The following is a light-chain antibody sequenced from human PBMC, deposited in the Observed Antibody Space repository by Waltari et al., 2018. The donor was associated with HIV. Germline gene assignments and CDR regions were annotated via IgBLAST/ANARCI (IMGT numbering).Light chain of an antibody. V-gene: IGLV1-40*01. CDR3: LSYDGSLSGL. CDR2: GNN. Sequence: QSVLTQPPSVSGAPGQKVTISRPRSSSNIGADDYVHWYQQPPRTAPKLLIYGNNNRPSGVPDRFSGSKSGTSASLAIDGLQAEDEDYYYCLSYDGSLSGLFGGGTRLTVL. J-gene: IGLJ2*01. CDR1: SSNIGADDY.